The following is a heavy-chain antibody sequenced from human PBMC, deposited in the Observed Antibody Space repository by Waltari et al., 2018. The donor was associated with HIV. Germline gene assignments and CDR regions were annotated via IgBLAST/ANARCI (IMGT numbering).Heavy chain of an antibody. CDR2: IGLTSDKP. CDR1: GGSFASYS. V-gene: IGHV1-69*02. CDR3: ATARETMGVDFDY. J-gene: IGHJ4*02. Sequence: QVQLVQSGAEVRKPGSSVQVSCKTSGGSFASYSIHWVRQAPGQGLEWMGRIGLTSDKPNYAQKSQGRVTITADRSTGTVYLEVTNLRPADTAIYYCATARETMGVDFDYWGQGTLITGSS. D-gene: IGHD3-10*01.